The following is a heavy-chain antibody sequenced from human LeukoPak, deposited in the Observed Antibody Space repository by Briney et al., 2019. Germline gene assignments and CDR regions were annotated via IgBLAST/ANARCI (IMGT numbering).Heavy chain of an antibody. V-gene: IGHV4-39*02. CDR3: TTTTRGWYGVGDY. J-gene: IGHJ4*02. CDR1: GGSISSSSYY. D-gene: IGHD6-19*01. CDR2: IYYNGST. Sequence: PSETLSLTCTVSGGSISSSSYYWGWIRQPPGKGLEWIGSIYYNGSTYYNPSLKSRVTISVDTSKNHFSLKLSSVTAADTAVYYCTTTTRGWYGVGDYWGQGTLVTVSS.